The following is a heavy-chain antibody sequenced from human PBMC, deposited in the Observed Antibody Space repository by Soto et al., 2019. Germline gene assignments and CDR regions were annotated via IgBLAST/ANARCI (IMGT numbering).Heavy chain of an antibody. CDR3: ARVHTATVYYDSEWGTYVPKSFGVDA. J-gene: IGHJ6*04. Sequence: EVQLVESGGGLVKPGGSLRLSCVASGFSVSAYWMRWARQAPGKGLEWVANIKKDGSERFYVDSVEGRITISRDNTKNSLFLDINALSIEYTAVYYCARVHTATVYYDSEWGTYVPKSFGVDAWGEGTTFTVSS. CDR1: GFSVSAYW. V-gene: IGHV3-7*01. D-gene: IGHD3-16*01. CDR2: IKKDGSER.